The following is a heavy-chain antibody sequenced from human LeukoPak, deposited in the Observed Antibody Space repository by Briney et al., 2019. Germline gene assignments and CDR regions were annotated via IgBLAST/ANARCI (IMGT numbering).Heavy chain of an antibody. CDR1: GFTFSSYD. V-gene: IGHV3-13*01. J-gene: IGHJ4*02. D-gene: IGHD7-27*01. CDR3: ARGGKLGYYFDY. CDR2: IGTAGDT. Sequence: GGSLRLSCAASGFTFSSYDMHWVRQATGKGLEWVSAIGTAGDTYYPGSVKGRFTISRENAKNSLYLQMNSLRAGDTAVYYCARGGKLGYYFDYWGQGTLVTVSS.